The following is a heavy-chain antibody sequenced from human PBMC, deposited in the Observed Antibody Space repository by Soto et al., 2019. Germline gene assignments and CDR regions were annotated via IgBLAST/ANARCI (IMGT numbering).Heavy chain of an antibody. CDR1: GGSISSSSYY. CDR3: ARLGYYDFWSGYYYYYGMDV. D-gene: IGHD3-3*01. V-gene: IGHV4-39*01. Sequence: SETLSLTCTVSGGSISSSSYYWGWIRQPPGKGLEWIGSIYYSGSTYYNPSLKSRVTISVDTSMNQFSLKLSSVTAADTAVYYCARLGYYDFWSGYYYYYGMDVWGQGTTVTVSS. J-gene: IGHJ6*02. CDR2: IYYSGST.